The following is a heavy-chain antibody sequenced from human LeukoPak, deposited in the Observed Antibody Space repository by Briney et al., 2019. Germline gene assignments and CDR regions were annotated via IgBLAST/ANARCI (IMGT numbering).Heavy chain of an antibody. CDR1: GYTFTSYY. Sequence: ASVKVSCKAFGYTFTSYYMHWVRQAPGQGLEWMGVINPSGGSTSYAQKFQGRVTMTRDTSTSTVYMELSSLRSEDTAVYYCARDPRGAVAGTRNGMDVWGQGTTVTVSS. D-gene: IGHD6-19*01. V-gene: IGHV1-46*01. CDR2: INPSGGST. CDR3: ARDPRGAVAGTRNGMDV. J-gene: IGHJ6*02.